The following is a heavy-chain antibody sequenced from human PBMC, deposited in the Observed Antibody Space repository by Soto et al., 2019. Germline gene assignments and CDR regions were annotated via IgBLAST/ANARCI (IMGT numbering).Heavy chain of an antibody. Sequence: EVQLLESGGDLVQPGGSLRLSCEASEFTFSTYAMSWVRQAPGKGLEWISGISGSGASTYYADVVRGRFTISRDNSKNTLYLQMNSVTADDTALHYCAKAMTPVTSPKSSLHYWGQGTLVTVSS. V-gene: IGHV3-23*01. CDR2: ISGSGAST. D-gene: IGHD4-17*01. J-gene: IGHJ4*02. CDR1: EFTFSTYA. CDR3: AKAMTPVTSPKSSLHY.